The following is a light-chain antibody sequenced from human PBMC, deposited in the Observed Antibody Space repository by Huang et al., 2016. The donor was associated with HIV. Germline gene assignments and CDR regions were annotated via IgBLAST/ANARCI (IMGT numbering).Light chain of an antibody. J-gene: IGKJ4*01. V-gene: IGKV1D-13*01. Sequence: AIQLTQSPSSLSASIGDSVTMTCRASQGICTALAWYQQKPGTAPKLLIYDASTLQRGVSSRFSGSGSGTDFTLTISSLQPEDFATYYCQQCSNYLISFGGGTRVEVK. CDR3: QQCSNYLIS. CDR2: DAS. CDR1: QGICTA.